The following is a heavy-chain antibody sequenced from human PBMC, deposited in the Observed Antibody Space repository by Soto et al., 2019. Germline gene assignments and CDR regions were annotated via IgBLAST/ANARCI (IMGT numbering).Heavy chain of an antibody. D-gene: IGHD1-1*01. J-gene: IGHJ6*02. CDR2: IYYSGST. CDR1: GGSVSSGSYY. Sequence: PSETLSLTCTVSGGSVSSGSYYWSWIRQPPGKGLEWIGYIYYSGSTNYNPSLKSRVTISVDTSKNQFSLKLSSVTAADTAVYYCATTSGDRYYYYYGMDVWGQGTTVTVSS. V-gene: IGHV4-61*01. CDR3: ATTSGDRYYYYYGMDV.